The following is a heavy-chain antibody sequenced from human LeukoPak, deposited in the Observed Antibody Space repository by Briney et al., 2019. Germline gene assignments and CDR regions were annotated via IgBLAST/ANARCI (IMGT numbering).Heavy chain of an antibody. CDR3: AKGTVIVGYYFDS. V-gene: IGHV3-30*18. CDR2: ISNDGSDK. CDR1: GFTFSSYG. D-gene: IGHD3-22*01. Sequence: GGSLRLSCAASGFTFSSYGIHWVRQAPGKGLEWVAVISNDGSDKSYADSVKGRFTISRDNSKTTLYLQMNSLRAEDTAVYFCAKGTVIVGYYFDSWGRGALVTVSS. J-gene: IGHJ4*02.